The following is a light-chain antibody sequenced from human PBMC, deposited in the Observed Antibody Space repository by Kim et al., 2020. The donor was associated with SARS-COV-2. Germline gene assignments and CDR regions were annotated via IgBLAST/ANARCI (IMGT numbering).Light chain of an antibody. CDR2: GAS. CDR3: QQYNNWPPT. J-gene: IGKJ1*01. CDR1: QSVSSN. Sequence: LSPGERATLSCRASQSVSSNLAWYQQKPGQAPGLLIYGASTRATGIPARFSGSGSGTEFTLTISSLQSEDFAVYYCQQYNNWPPTFGQGTKVDIK. V-gene: IGKV3-15*01.